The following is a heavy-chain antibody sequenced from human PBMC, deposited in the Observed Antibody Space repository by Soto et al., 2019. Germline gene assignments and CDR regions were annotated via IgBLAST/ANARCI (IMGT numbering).Heavy chain of an antibody. CDR2: ISSSSSYT. CDR1: GFTFSDYY. J-gene: IGHJ4*02. V-gene: IGHV3-11*05. CDR3: ARRDIVVVPAAPSGQDANFDY. D-gene: IGHD2-2*01. Sequence: QVQLVESGGGLVKPGGSLRLSCAASGFTFSDYYMSWIRQAPGKGLEWVSYISSSSSYTNYADSVKGRFTISRDNAKNSLYLQMNSLRAEDTAVYYCARRDIVVVPAAPSGQDANFDYWGQGTLVTVSS.